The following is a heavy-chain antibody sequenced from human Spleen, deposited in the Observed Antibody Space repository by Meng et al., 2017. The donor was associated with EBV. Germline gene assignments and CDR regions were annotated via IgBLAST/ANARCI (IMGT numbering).Heavy chain of an antibody. CDR2: IYHNGDT. D-gene: IGHD3-16*01. CDR1: GGSISSGTYY. V-gene: IGHV4-30-4*01. Sequence: QAQLQESGPGLVKPSQTLSLTCSVSGGSISSGTYYWSWIRQPPGRGLEWIGYIYHNGDTYYSPSLQSRLTISVDTSKNQFSLKMSSVTAADTAVYFCASGSGGNFDFWGQGTLVTVSS. J-gene: IGHJ4*02. CDR3: ASGSGGNFDF.